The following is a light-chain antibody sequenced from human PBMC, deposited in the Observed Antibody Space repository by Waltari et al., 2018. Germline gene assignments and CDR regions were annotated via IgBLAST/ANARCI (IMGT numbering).Light chain of an antibody. J-gene: IGKJ2*01. CDR2: AAS. V-gene: IGKV1-39*01. CDR3: LQSYNLPPT. CDR1: QGIKID. Sequence: DIQMTQSPSSLSASVGDRVTVTCRASQGIKIDLLWYQQRPGRAPRLLIHAASRLYNGVPSRFSGSGSGTDFSLTINGLEPEDSAIYYCLQSYNLPPTFGQGAKLEI.